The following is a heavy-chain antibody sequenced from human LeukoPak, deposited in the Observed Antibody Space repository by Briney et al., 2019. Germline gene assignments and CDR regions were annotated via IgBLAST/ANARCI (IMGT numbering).Heavy chain of an antibody. Sequence: PSETLSLTCTVSGGSISSHYWSWIRQPPGKGLEWIGYIYYSGSTNYNPSLKSRVTISVDTSKNQFSLKLSSVTAADTAVYYCARELVVAATHYFDYWGQGTQVTVSS. CDR2: IYYSGST. CDR3: ARELVVAATHYFDY. CDR1: GGSISSHY. D-gene: IGHD2-15*01. J-gene: IGHJ4*02. V-gene: IGHV4-59*11.